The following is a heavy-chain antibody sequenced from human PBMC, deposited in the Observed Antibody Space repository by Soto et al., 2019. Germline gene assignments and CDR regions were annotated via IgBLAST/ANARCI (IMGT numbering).Heavy chain of an antibody. Sequence: QVQLVQSGAEVKEPGASVKVSCQASGGTFSSYALSWVRQAPGQGLEWMGGIIPLFRTPDYAQKLQGRVTITADESTSTAYMELSSLRSEDTAIYYCARDNGRPQLGGNYYYITDVWGQWTTITASS. CDR2: IIPLFRTP. J-gene: IGHJ6*02. D-gene: IGHD3-3*02. CDR1: GGTFSSYA. V-gene: IGHV1-69*12. CDR3: ARDNGRPQLGGNYYYITDV.